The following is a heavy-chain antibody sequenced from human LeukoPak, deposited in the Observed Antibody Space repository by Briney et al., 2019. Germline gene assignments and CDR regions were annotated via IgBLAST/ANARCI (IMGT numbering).Heavy chain of an antibody. V-gene: IGHV3-21*01. CDR2: ISSSSSYI. CDR1: GFTFSSYS. CDR3: GAGDLPFDY. J-gene: IGHJ4*02. D-gene: IGHD4-17*01. Sequence: GGSMRLSCAASGFTFSSYSMNWVRQAPGKGLEWVSSISSSSSYIYYADSVKGRFTISRDNAKNSLCLQMNSLRAEDTAVYYCGAGDLPFDYWGQGTLVTVSS.